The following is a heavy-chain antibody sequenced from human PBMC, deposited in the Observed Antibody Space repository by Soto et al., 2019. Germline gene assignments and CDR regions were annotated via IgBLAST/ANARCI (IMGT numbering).Heavy chain of an antibody. V-gene: IGHV4-34*01. CDR3: ARGRVGDYYYYMYV. CDR1: GGSFSGYY. D-gene: IGHD1-26*01. CDR2: INHSGST. J-gene: IGHJ6*03. Sequence: SETLSLTCAVYGGSFSGYYLSWIRQPPGKGLEWIGEINHSGSTNYNPSLKSRVTISVDTSKNQFSLKLSSVTAADTAVYYCARGRVGDYYYYMYVWGKGTTVTVSS.